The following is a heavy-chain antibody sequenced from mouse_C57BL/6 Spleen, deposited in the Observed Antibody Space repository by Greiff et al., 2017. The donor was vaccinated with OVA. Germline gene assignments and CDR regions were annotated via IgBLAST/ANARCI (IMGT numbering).Heavy chain of an antibody. CDR2: ISDGGSYT. Sequence: EVHLVESGGGLVKPGGSLKLSCAASGFTFSSYAMSWVRQTPEKRLEWVATISDGGSYTYYPDNVKGRFTISRDNAKNNLYLQMSHLKSEDTAMYYCAREEDYYIDYWGQGTTLTVSS. CDR3: AREEDYYIDY. CDR1: GFTFSSYA. V-gene: IGHV5-4*01. J-gene: IGHJ2*01.